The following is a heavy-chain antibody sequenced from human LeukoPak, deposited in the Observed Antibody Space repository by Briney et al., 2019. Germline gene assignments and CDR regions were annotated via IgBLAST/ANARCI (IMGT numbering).Heavy chain of an antibody. D-gene: IGHD2-15*01. Sequence: AASVKVSCKASGYTFTSYDINWVRQATGQGLEWMGWMNPNSGNTGYAQKFQGRVTMTRNTSISTAYMELSSLRSEDTAVYYCARVRGSYYYYGMDVWGQGTTVTVSS. J-gene: IGHJ6*02. CDR2: MNPNSGNT. CDR3: ARVRGSYYYYGMDV. CDR1: GYTFTSYD. V-gene: IGHV1-8*01.